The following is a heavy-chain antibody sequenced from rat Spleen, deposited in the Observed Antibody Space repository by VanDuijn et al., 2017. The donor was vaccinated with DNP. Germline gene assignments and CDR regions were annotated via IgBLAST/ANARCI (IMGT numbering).Heavy chain of an antibody. CDR1: GFTFSDYY. CDR2: SSSEGSTT. J-gene: IGHJ2*01. D-gene: IGHD1-2*01. V-gene: IGHV5-22*01. CDR3: ATISGY. Sequence: EVQLVESGGDLVQPGRSLKLSCAASGFTFSDYYMAWVRQAPKKVLEWVAASSSEGSTTYYGDSVKGRFTISRDNATSTLYLQMNSLRSEDTATYYCATISGYWGQGVMVTVSS.